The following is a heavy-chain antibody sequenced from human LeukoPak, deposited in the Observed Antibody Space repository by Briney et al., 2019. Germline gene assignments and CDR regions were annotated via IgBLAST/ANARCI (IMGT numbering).Heavy chain of an antibody. CDR2: IYPGDSDT. CDR3: ARHNLGYCSGGSCYSPWFDP. V-gene: IGHV5-51*01. D-gene: IGHD2-15*01. J-gene: IGHJ5*02. Sequence: GESLKISCKGSGYSFTSYWIGWVRQMPGKGLEWMGIIYPGDSDTRYSPSFQGQVTISADKSISTAYLQWSSLKASDTAMYYRARHNLGYCSGGSCYSPWFDPWGQGTLVTVSP. CDR1: GYSFTSYW.